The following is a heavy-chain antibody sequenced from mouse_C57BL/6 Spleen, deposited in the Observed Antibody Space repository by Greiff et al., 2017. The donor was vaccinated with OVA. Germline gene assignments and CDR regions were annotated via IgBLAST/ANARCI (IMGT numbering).Heavy chain of an antibody. Sequence: VQLQQSGPELVKPGASVKIPCKASGYTFTDYNMDWVKQSHGKSLEWIGDINPNNGGTIYNQKFKGKATLTVDKSSSTAYMELRSLTSEDTAVYYCARRGYYGYDGDCYAMDYWGQGTSVTVSS. V-gene: IGHV1-18*01. CDR1: GYTFTDYN. CDR2: INPNNGGT. J-gene: IGHJ4*01. D-gene: IGHD2-2*01. CDR3: ARRGYYGYDGDCYAMDY.